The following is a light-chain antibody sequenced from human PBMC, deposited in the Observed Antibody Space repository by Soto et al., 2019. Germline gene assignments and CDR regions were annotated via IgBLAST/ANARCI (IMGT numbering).Light chain of an antibody. CDR3: QQYGGSPGT. CDR1: QSVTSNY. Sequence: EIVLTQSPGTLSLSPGERATLSCRASQSVTSNYLAWYQQKPGQAPRLLIFGASIRDTGHPDRFSGSGSGTDFTLTISRLEPEDFAVYYCQQYGGSPGTFGQGNKVEI. J-gene: IGKJ1*01. CDR2: GAS. V-gene: IGKV3-20*01.